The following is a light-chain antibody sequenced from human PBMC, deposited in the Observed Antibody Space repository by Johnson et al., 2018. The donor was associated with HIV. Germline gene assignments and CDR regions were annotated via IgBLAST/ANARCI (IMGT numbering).Light chain of an antibody. CDR2: ENN. CDR1: TSSIGNNY. V-gene: IGLV1-51*02. J-gene: IGLJ1*01. Sequence: QSVLTQPPSVSAAPGQKVTISCSGSTSSIGNNYVSWYQQLPGTAPKLLIYENNKRPSGIPDRFSGSKSGTSATLGITGLQTGDEADYYCGTWDSSLSAGFYVFGTGTKVTVL. CDR3: GTWDSSLSAGFYV.